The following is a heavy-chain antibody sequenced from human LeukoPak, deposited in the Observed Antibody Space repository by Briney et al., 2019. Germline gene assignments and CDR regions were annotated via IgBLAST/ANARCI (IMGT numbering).Heavy chain of an antibody. CDR3: VRSPRKFRYLDL. J-gene: IGHJ2*01. Sequence: GESLKISCKVSGYIFTTYWIGWVRQMPGKGLEWMGIIYPGDSNSRYSPSFQGQVNISADKSLSTAYLHWSSLKASDSAMYYCVRSPRKFRYLDLWGRGTLVTVSS. CDR1: GYIFTTYW. CDR2: IYPGDSNS. V-gene: IGHV5-51*01. D-gene: IGHD4-17*01.